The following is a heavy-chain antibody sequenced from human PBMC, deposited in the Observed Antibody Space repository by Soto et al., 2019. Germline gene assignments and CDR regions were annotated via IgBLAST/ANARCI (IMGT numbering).Heavy chain of an antibody. CDR2: IYNSGRY. J-gene: IGHJ5*02. CDR1: GGFI. V-gene: IGHV4-59*01. CDR3: ARGHLGLVISRYHWLDP. Sequence: SETLSLTCTVSGGFIWGWIRQSPDKGLEWIGYIYNSGRYNYNPSLESRLTISIDTSKNQFSLKLSSVTAADTAVYYCARGHLGLVISRYHWLDPWGQGTLVTVSS. D-gene: IGHD3-9*01.